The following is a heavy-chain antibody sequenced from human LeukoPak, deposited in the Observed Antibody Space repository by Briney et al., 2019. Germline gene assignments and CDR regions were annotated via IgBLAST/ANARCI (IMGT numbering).Heavy chain of an antibody. V-gene: IGHV3-7*01. CDR3: ARDDGDV. CDR1: GFTFSNYW. J-gene: IGHJ6*04. CDR2: INEDGRGK. Sequence: PGGSLRLSCVSSGFTFSNYWMKWVRQAPGKGLEWVASINEDGRGKFSVGSVKDRITISRDNTRNSLDLQINSLTVEDTAIYYCARDDGDVWGTGTTVTVSS.